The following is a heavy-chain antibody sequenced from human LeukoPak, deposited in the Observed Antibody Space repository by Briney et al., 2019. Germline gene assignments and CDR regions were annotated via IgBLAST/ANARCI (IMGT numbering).Heavy chain of an antibody. CDR1: GGSFSSGSYY. Sequence: SQTLSLTCTVSGGSFSSGSYYWSWIRQPAGKGLEWIGRIYTSGSTNYNPSLKSRVTISVDTSKNQFSLKLSSVTAADTAVYYCARGKTSTPSWFDPWGQGTLVTVSS. CDR2: IYTSGST. CDR3: ARGKTSTPSWFDP. J-gene: IGHJ5*02. V-gene: IGHV4-61*02.